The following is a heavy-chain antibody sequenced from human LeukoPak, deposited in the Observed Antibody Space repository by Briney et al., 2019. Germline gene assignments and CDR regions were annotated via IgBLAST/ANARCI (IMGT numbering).Heavy chain of an antibody. CDR1: GGSFSGYY. Sequence: PSETLSLTCAVYGGSFSGYYWSWIRQPPGKGLEWIGEINHSGSTNYNPSLKSRVTISVDTSKNQFSLKLSSVTAADTAVYYCARGSSGVDAFDIWGQGTMVTVSS. D-gene: IGHD6-19*01. V-gene: IGHV4-34*01. CDR3: ARGSSGVDAFDI. CDR2: INHSGST. J-gene: IGHJ3*02.